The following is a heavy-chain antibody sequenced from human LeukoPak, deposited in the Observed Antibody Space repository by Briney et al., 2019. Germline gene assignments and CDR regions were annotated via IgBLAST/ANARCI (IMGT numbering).Heavy chain of an antibody. CDR2: IYYSGST. Sequence: PSETLSLTCTVSGGSISSSSYYWGWIRQPPGKGLEWIGSIYYSGSTYYNPSLKSRVTISVDTSKNQFSLKLSSVTAADTAVYYCARQGGDYVWGRVTYRPFGYWGQGTLVTVSS. J-gene: IGHJ4*02. D-gene: IGHD3-16*01. CDR3: ARQGGDYVWGRVTYRPFGY. CDR1: GGSISSSSYY. V-gene: IGHV4-39*01.